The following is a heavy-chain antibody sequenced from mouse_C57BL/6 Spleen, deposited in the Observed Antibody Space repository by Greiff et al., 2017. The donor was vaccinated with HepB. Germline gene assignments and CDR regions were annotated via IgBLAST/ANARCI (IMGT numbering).Heavy chain of an antibody. D-gene: IGHD3-2*02. CDR2: INPYNGGT. V-gene: IGHV1-19*01. CDR3: ARGERPAQATWFAY. Sequence: EVQLQQSGPVLVKPGASVKMSCKASGYTFTDYYMNWVKQSHGKSLEWIGVINPYNGGTSYNQKFKGKATLTVDKSSSTAYMELNSLTSEDSAVYYCARGERPAQATWFAYWGQGTLVTVSA. CDR1: GYTFTDYY. J-gene: IGHJ3*01.